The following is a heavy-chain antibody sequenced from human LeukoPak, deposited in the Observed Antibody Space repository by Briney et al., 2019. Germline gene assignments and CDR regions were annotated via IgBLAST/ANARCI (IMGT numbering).Heavy chain of an antibody. Sequence: SETLSLTCTVSGGSITGYYWSWIRQPPGKGLEWVGYIFSSGSTNYNPSLKSRVAISLDTSKSQFSLKLISVTASDTAVYYCARLTKFLTTYYPTPWGQGTLVTVSS. D-gene: IGHD2/OR15-2a*01. J-gene: IGHJ5*02. CDR2: IFSSGST. CDR3: ARLTKFLTTYYPTP. V-gene: IGHV4-59*08. CDR1: GGSITGYY.